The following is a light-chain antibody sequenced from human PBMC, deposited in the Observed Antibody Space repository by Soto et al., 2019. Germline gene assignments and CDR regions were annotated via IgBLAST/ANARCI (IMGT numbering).Light chain of an antibody. CDR2: DVN. Sequence: ALSQPASVYGFPGLLITLSCTGNNRVVGSYNLVSWYQQHPGKVPKLMIYDVNNRPSGVSNRFSGSKSGNSASLTISGLQAEDEADYFCSSYTSSNTYVFGTGTKVTVL. CDR1: NRVVGSYNL. CDR3: SSYTSSNTYV. J-gene: IGLJ1*01. V-gene: IGLV2-14*02.